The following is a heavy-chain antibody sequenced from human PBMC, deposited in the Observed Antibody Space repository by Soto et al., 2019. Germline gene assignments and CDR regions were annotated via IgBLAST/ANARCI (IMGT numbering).Heavy chain of an antibody. D-gene: IGHD2-15*01. CDR1: GFTFSSYA. Sequence: GGSLRLSCAASGFTFSSYAMSWVRQAPGKGLEWVSAISDSGGSTYYADSVKGRFTISRDNSKNTLYLQMNSLRAEDTAIYSCAKVLDPWSAIDYWGQGTLVTVSS. V-gene: IGHV3-23*01. CDR3: AKVLDPWSAIDY. CDR2: ISDSGGST. J-gene: IGHJ4*02.